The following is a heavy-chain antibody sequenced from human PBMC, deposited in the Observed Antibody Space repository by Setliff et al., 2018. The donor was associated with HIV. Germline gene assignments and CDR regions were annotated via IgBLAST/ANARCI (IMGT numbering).Heavy chain of an antibody. CDR2: IKQDGSEK. D-gene: IGHD3-10*01. Sequence: GESLKISCAASGFSFSDYHMNWVRQAPGKGLEWVANIKQDGSEKYYVDSVKGRFTISRDNAKNSLYLQMNSLRAEDTAVYYCARSVIGYYYYGMDVWGQGTTVTVSS. V-gene: IGHV3-7*01. CDR1: GFSFSDYH. J-gene: IGHJ6*02. CDR3: ARSVIGYYYYGMDV.